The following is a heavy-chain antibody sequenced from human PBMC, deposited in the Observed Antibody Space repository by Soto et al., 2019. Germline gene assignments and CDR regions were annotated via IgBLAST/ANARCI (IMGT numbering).Heavy chain of an antibody. Sequence: GGSLRLSCVASGFTFSSYAMTWVRQAPGKGLEWVSTISGSGTTTYDADSVKGRFTISRDNAKNTLYLQMNSLRADDTAVYFCAKGGPGAAKFLSQHWGQGTLVTVSS. V-gene: IGHV3-23*01. J-gene: IGHJ1*01. CDR3: AKGGPGAAKFLSQH. CDR1: GFTFSSYA. CDR2: ISGSGTTT. D-gene: IGHD3-16*01.